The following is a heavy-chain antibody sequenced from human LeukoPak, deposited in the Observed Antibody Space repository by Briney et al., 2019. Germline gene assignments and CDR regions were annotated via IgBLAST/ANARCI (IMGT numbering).Heavy chain of an antibody. CDR2: IYYSGRT. CDR1: GGSISNFY. V-gene: IGHV4-59*01. CDR3: ARTQTATAYYYAMDV. D-gene: IGHD1-1*01. Sequence: SETLSLTCAVSGGSISNFYWNWIRQPPGKGLEWIGYIYYSGRTNYNPSLKSRVTTSVDTSRNQFSLKLSSVTAADTAVCYCARTQTATAYYYAMDVWGQGTTVTVSS. J-gene: IGHJ6*02.